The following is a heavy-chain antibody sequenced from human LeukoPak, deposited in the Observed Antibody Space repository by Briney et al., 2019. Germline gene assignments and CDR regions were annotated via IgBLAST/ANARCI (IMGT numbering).Heavy chain of an antibody. J-gene: IGHJ5*02. CDR3: ASAATTVTTTNWFDP. CDR1: GFTFSSYS. CDR2: ISSSSSTI. Sequence: GGSLRLSCAASGFTFSSYSMNWVRQAPGKGLEWVSYISSSSSTIYYADSVKGRFTISRDNAKNSLYLQMNSLRAEDTAVYYCASAATTVTTTNWFDPWGQGTLVTVS. V-gene: IGHV3-48*01. D-gene: IGHD4-17*01.